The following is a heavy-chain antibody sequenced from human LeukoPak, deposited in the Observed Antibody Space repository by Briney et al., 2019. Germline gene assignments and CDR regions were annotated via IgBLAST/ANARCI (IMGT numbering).Heavy chain of an antibody. J-gene: IGHJ6*03. V-gene: IGHV4-39*02. CDR1: GGSISSSSYY. D-gene: IGHD6-19*01. CDR3: ARDSGYSSGWTYRYYYYMDV. Sequence: PSETLSLTCTVSGGSISSSSYYWGWIRQPPGKGLEWIGSIYYSGSTYYNPSLKSRVTISVDTSKNQFSLKLSSVTAADTAVYYCARDSGYSSGWTYRYYYYMDVWGKGTTVTISS. CDR2: IYYSGST.